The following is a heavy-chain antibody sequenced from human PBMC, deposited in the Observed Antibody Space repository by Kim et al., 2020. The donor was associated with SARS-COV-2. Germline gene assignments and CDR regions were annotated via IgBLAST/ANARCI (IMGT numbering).Heavy chain of an antibody. D-gene: IGHD3-3*01. CDR3: ARGRAGVVPSPILGLGTYYVYFSLDV. Sequence: SETLSLTCAVFGGSFSGYHWTWIRQSPGKGLEWIGEINHSGGTNCNPSLKSRVTISLDTSKNQFSLKLGSVSAADTAVYYCARGRAGVVPSPILGLGTYYVYFSLDVWGQGTTITVSS. CDR1: GGSFSGYH. J-gene: IGHJ6*02. CDR2: INHSGGT. V-gene: IGHV4-34*01.